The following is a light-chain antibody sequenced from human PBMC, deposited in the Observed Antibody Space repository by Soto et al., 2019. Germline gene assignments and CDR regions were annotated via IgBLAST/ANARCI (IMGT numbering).Light chain of an antibody. CDR2: DVS. CDR3: SSYTSSSTLGV. V-gene: IGLV2-14*01. J-gene: IGLJ1*01. Sequence: QSALTQPASVSGSPGQSITISCTGTSSDVGGYNYVSWYQQHPGKAPKLMIYDVSNRPSGVSNRFSGAKSGNTASLTISGLQADYEADYYCSSYTSSSTLGVFGTGTKLTVL. CDR1: SSDVGGYNY.